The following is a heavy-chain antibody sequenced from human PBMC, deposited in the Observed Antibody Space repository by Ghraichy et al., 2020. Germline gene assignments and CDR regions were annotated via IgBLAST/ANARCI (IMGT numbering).Heavy chain of an antibody. V-gene: IGHV3-53*01. Sequence: GGSLRLSCAASGFTCSSNYMSWVRQAPGKGLKWVSVIYSGGSTYYADSVKGRFTISRDNSKNTLYLQMNSLRAEDTAVYYCAREGIAAAGYYYYGMDVWGQGTTVTVSS. CDR1: GFTCSSNY. CDR2: IYSGGST. J-gene: IGHJ6*02. CDR3: AREGIAAAGYYYYGMDV. D-gene: IGHD6-13*01.